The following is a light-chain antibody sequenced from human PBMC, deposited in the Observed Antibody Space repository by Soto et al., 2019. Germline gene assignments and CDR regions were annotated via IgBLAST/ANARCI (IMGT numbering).Light chain of an antibody. CDR1: SSDIGGYNY. J-gene: IGLJ1*01. CDR3: GSYTSRSPLYV. V-gene: IGLV2-14*01. CDR2: EVT. Sequence: QSVLTQPASVSGSPGQSITVSCTGTSSDIGGYNYVSWYQQHPGKAPKLMVYEVTNRPSGVSDRFSGSKSGNTASLTISGLQADDECYYYCGSYTSRSPLYVSGPGTKLPVL.